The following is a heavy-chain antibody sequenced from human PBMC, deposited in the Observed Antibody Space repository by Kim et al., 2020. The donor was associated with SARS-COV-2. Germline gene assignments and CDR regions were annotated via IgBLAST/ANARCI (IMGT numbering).Heavy chain of an antibody. Sequence: SETLSLTCTVSGGSISSSSYYWGWIRQPPGKGLEWIGSIYYSGSTYYNPSLKSRVTISVDTSKNQFSLKLSSVTAADTAVYYCARVGVDSAMALTGGYYYGMDVWGQGTTVTVSS. V-gene: IGHV4-39*01. D-gene: IGHD7-27*01. J-gene: IGHJ6*02. CDR3: ARVGVDSAMALTGGYYYGMDV. CDR2: IYYSGST. CDR1: GGSISSSSYY.